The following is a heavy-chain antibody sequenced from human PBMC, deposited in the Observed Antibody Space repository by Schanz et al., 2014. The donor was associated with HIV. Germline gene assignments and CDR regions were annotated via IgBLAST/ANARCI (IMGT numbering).Heavy chain of an antibody. CDR1: GFTLSSYS. V-gene: IGHV3-23*04. D-gene: IGHD3-10*01. CDR2: ISTGGERT. Sequence: VQLVESGGGVVQPGRSLRLSCAASGFTLSSYSMNWVRQAPGRGLEWVSAISTGGERTFYADSVKGRFTISRDNSKNTLYLQMNSLRAEDTAVYYCARVFGRTYGLPDYWGQGTLVTVSS. CDR3: ARVFGRTYGLPDY. J-gene: IGHJ4*02.